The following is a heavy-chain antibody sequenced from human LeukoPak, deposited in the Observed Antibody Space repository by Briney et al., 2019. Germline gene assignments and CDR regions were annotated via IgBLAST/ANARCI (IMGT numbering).Heavy chain of an antibody. CDR3: ARGLAAALDY. V-gene: IGHV5-51*01. CDR1: GYSFTNYW. J-gene: IGHJ4*02. D-gene: IGHD6-13*01. CDR2: IYPGDSDT. Sequence: GESLKISCKGSGYSFTNYWIAWVRQMPGKGLEWMGIIYPGDSDTRYSPSSQGQVSISADKSISTAYLQWSSLKASDTAMYYCARGLAAALDYWGQGTLVTVSS.